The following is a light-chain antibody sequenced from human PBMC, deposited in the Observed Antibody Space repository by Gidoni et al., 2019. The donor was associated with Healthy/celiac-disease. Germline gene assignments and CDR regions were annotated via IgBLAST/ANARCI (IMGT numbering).Light chain of an antibody. CDR2: DAS. J-gene: IGKJ4*01. Sequence: EIVLTQSPATLSLSPGERATLSCRASQSVRSYLAWYQQKPGQAPRLLIYDASNRATGIPARFSGSGSGTYFTLTISSLEPEDFAVYYCQQRSNWPSLTFGGXTKVEIK. CDR3: QQRSNWPSLT. V-gene: IGKV3-11*01. CDR1: QSVRSY.